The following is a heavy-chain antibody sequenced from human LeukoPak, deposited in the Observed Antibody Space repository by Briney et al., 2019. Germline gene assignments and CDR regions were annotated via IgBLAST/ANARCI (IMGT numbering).Heavy chain of an antibody. D-gene: IGHD6-19*01. CDR2: INSDGSDT. CDR3: ASCVAVPGLPDY. CDR1: GFTFSSYW. V-gene: IGHV3-74*01. J-gene: IGHJ4*02. Sequence: GGSLRLSCAASGFTFSSYWMYWVHQAPGKGLVWVSRINSDGSDTSYADSVQGRFTISRDNAKNTLYLQMNSLGAEDTAVYYCASCVAVPGLPDYWGQGTLVTVSS.